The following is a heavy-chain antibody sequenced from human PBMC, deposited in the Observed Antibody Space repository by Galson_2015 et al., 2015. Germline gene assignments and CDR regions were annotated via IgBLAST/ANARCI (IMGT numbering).Heavy chain of an antibody. CDR2: IKQDGSER. CDR3: ARYYAADTVLIPFY. CDR1: GFTLSNYW. V-gene: IGHV3-7*03. Sequence: SLRLSCAASGFTLSNYWMTWVRQAPGKGLEWVANIKQDGSERYYVDSVKGRFTISRDNAKNSLYLQMNSLRAEDTAVYFCARYYAADTVLIPFYWGQGTLVTVSS. D-gene: IGHD3-16*01. J-gene: IGHJ4*02.